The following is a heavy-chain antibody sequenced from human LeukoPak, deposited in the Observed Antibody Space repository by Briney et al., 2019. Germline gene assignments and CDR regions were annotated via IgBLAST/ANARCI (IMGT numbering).Heavy chain of an antibody. J-gene: IGHJ3*02. Sequence: PSETLSLTCTVSGGSISSSSYYWGWIRQPPGKGLEWIGSICYSGSTYYNPSLKSRVTISVDTSKNQFSLKLSSVTAADTAVYYCAAQTLYYDILTGYYAIVSGAFDIWGQGTMVTVSS. CDR2: ICYSGST. CDR3: AAQTLYYDILTGYYAIVSGAFDI. D-gene: IGHD3-9*01. CDR1: GGSISSSSYY. V-gene: IGHV4-39*07.